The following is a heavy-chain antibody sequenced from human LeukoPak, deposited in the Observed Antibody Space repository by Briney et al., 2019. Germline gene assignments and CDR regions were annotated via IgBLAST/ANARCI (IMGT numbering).Heavy chain of an antibody. CDR3: ARTRMEIVVALNDAFDI. J-gene: IGHJ3*02. D-gene: IGHD3-22*01. CDR2: IYPGDSDT. Sequence: GESLKISCKGSGYSFSSYWIGWVRQMPGKGLEWMGIIYPGDSDTRYSPSFQGQVTISADKSISTAYLQWSSLKASDTAMYYCARTRMEIVVALNDAFDIWGQGTMVTVSS. CDR1: GYSFSSYW. V-gene: IGHV5-51*01.